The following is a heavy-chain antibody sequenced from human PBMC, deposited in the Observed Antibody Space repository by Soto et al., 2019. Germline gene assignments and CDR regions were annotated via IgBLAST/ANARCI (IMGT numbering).Heavy chain of an antibody. Sequence: QVQLQESGPGLVKPSQTLSLTCTVSGGSISSGGYYWSWIRQHPGKGLEWIGYIYYSGSPYYNPYLERRVTIPVDTSKNQSSLKLSSVAAADTAVYYCARSPEATVTAFDYWGQGTLVTVSS. CDR3: ARSPEATVTAFDY. CDR2: IYYSGSP. CDR1: GGSISSGGYY. D-gene: IGHD4-17*01. V-gene: IGHV4-31*03. J-gene: IGHJ4*02.